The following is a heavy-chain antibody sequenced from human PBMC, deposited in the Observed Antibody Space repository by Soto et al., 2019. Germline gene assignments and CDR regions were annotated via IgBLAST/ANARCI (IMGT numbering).Heavy chain of an antibody. Sequence: GGSMRLSCAASGFTFSSYEMNWVRQAPGKGLEWVSYISSSGSTIYYADSVKGRFTISRDNAKNSLYLQMNSLRAEDTAVYYCASMGNVYYGMDVWGQGTTVTVSS. CDR3: ASMGNVYYGMDV. CDR1: GFTFSSYE. D-gene: IGHD1-26*01. J-gene: IGHJ6*02. V-gene: IGHV3-48*03. CDR2: ISSSGSTI.